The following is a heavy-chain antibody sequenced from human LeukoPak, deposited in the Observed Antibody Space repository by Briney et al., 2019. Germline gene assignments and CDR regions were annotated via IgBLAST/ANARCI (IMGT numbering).Heavy chain of an antibody. J-gene: IGHJ4*02. Sequence: GRSLRLSCAASGFPLTYYGMHWVRQAPGKGLEWVALISYDGNKKYYADSVKGRFTTSRDNSENTHYLQMNSLRVEDTAIYYCAKDSGEMATNWDFDYWGQGTLVTVSS. D-gene: IGHD5-24*01. V-gene: IGHV3-30*18. CDR1: GFPLTYYG. CDR3: AKDSGEMATNWDFDY. CDR2: ISYDGNKK.